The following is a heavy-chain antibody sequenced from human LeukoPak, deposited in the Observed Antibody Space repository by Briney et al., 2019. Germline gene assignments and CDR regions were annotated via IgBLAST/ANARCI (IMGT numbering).Heavy chain of an antibody. D-gene: IGHD3-3*02. V-gene: IGHV3-33*01. CDR1: GFTFSSYG. Sequence: PGRSLRLSCAASGFTFSSYGMHWVRQAPGKGLEWVAVIWYDGSNKYYADSVKGRFTISRDNSKNTLYLQINSLRAEDTAVYYCARDISGYFDYWGQGTLVTVSS. CDR3: ARDISGYFDY. J-gene: IGHJ4*02. CDR2: IWYDGSNK.